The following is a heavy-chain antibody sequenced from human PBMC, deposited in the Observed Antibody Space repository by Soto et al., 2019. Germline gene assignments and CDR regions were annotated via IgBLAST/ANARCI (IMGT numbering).Heavy chain of an antibody. V-gene: IGHV4-31*03. Sequence: PSETLSLTCTVSGGSIGSGGYYWSWIRQHPGKGLEWIGYIYYSGSTYYNPSLKSRVTISVDTSKNQFSLKLSSETAADTAVYYWARHSYYYDSSGYDGRFDPWGQGTLVTVSS. CDR3: ARHSYYYDSSGYDGRFDP. CDR1: GGSIGSGGYY. CDR2: IYYSGST. J-gene: IGHJ5*02. D-gene: IGHD3-22*01.